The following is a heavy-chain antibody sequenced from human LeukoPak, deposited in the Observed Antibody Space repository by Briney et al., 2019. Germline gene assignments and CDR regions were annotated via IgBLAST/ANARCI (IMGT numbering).Heavy chain of an antibody. J-gene: IGHJ4*02. V-gene: IGHV1-2*06. CDR2: PNPNSGGT. CDR3: ARDSEDIVVVVAAM. Sequence: ASVKVSCKASGYTFTGYYMHWVRQAPGQGLEWMGRPNPNSGGTSYAQKFQGRVTMTRDTSISTAYMELSRLRSDDTAVYYCARDSEDIVVVVAAMWGQGTLVTVSS. D-gene: IGHD2-15*01. CDR1: GYTFTGYY.